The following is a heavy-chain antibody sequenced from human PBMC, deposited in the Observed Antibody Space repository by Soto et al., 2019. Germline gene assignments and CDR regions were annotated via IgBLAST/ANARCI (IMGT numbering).Heavy chain of an antibody. CDR2: FDPEDGET. Sequence: ASVKVSCKVSGYTLTELSMHWVRQAPGKGLEWMGGFDPEDGETIYAQKFQGRVTMTEDTSTDTAYMELSSLRSEDTAVYYCAFFFLYYDIFFPPFYWGQGSLVTVSS. V-gene: IGHV1-24*01. CDR1: GYTLTELS. J-gene: IGHJ4*02. D-gene: IGHD3-9*01. CDR3: AFFFLYYDIFFPPFY.